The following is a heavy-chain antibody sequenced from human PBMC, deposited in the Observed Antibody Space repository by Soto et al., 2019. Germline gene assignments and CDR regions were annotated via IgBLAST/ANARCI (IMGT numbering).Heavy chain of an antibody. CDR1: GESFSGHY. V-gene: IGHV4-34*02. CDR3: ARAPMVRGVPLDFDY. J-gene: IGHJ4*02. CDR2: IEHGGST. D-gene: IGHD3-10*01. Sequence: QVQLQQWGTRLLKPSETLSLTCAVFGESFSGHYWSWIRQTPGKGLEWIGEIEHGGSTNYNPSLKSRVRMSLDTTRKQFSRRLNSVIATDTAVYYCARAPMVRGVPLDFDYWGQGTLVTVSS.